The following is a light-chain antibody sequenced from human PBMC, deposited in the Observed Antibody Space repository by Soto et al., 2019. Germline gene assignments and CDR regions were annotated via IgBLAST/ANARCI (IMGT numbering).Light chain of an antibody. V-gene: IGLV2-14*01. CDR3: SSYTSSSPVV. CDR1: SSDVGGYNY. J-gene: IGLJ2*01. Sequence: QSALTQPASVSGSPGQSITISCTGTSSDVGGYNYVSWYQQHPGKAPKLMIYDVSNRPSGVSNRFSGSKSGNTASLTISGHQAEDDADYYCSSYTSSSPVVFGGGTKLTVL. CDR2: DVS.